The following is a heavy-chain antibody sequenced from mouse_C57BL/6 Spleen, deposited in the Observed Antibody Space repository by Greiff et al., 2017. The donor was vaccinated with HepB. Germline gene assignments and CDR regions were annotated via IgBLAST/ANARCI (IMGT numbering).Heavy chain of an antibody. CDR1: GYTFTDYE. Sequence: VQVVESGAELVRPGASVTLSCKASGYTFTDYEMHWVKQTPVHGLEWIGAIDPETGGTAYNQKFKGKAILTADKSSSTAYMELRSLTSEDSAVYYCTRSGSNRFAYWGQGTLVTVSA. D-gene: IGHD2-5*01. CDR3: TRSGSNRFAY. CDR2: IDPETGGT. V-gene: IGHV1-15*01. J-gene: IGHJ3*01.